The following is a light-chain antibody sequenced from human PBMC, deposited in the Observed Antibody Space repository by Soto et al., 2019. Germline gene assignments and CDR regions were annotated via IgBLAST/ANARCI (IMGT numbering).Light chain of an antibody. Sequence: DIQMTQSPSSLSASVGARVTITCRASQGTRNDLGWYQQKPGKAPKRLIYAASRMQSGAPSRFSGSGSRTEFTLTISSLQTEDCAPYYCLEHNSYPLTFGQGTKVEIK. CDR2: AAS. CDR1: QGTRND. J-gene: IGKJ1*01. CDR3: LEHNSYPLT. V-gene: IGKV1-17*01.